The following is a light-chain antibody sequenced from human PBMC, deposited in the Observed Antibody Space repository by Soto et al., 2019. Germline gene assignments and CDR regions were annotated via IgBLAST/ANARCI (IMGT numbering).Light chain of an antibody. V-gene: IGLV2-14*01. Sequence: QSALTQPASVSGSPGQSITISCTGTSSDVGGYNYVSWYQQHPGKAPKLMIYEVSNRPSGVSNPFSGSKSSNTAFLTISGLQAEDEADYYCSSYTSSSVVFGGGTQLTVL. CDR2: EVS. CDR3: SSYTSSSVV. J-gene: IGLJ2*01. CDR1: SSDVGGYNY.